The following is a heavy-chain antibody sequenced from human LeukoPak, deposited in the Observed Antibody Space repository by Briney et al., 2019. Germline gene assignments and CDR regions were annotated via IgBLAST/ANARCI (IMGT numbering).Heavy chain of an antibody. CDR1: GFAFSNYP. J-gene: IGHJ4*02. CDR3: AKDRGYGSGSYTNDY. D-gene: IGHD3-10*01. CDR2: ISGSGDST. Sequence: GGSLRLSCAASGFAFSNYPMSWVRQAPGMGLEWVSGISGSGDSTENADFVKGRFTISRDSSKNTLYLEMNSLRAEDTAVYYCAKDRGYGSGSYTNDYWGQGTLVTVSS. V-gene: IGHV3-23*01.